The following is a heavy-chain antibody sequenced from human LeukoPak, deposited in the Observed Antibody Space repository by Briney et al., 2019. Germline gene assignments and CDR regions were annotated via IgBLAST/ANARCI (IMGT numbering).Heavy chain of an antibody. CDR3: ATQNDFYCSGGSCYVLDPDAFDI. V-gene: IGHV1-3*03. Sequence: ASVKVSCKASGYTFTSYAMHWVRQAPGQRLEWMGWINAGNGNTKYSQEFQGRVTITRDTSASTAYMELSSLRSEDMAVYYCATQNDFYCSGGSCYVLDPDAFDIWGQGTMVTVSS. CDR2: INAGNGNT. J-gene: IGHJ3*02. CDR1: GYTFTSYA. D-gene: IGHD2-15*01.